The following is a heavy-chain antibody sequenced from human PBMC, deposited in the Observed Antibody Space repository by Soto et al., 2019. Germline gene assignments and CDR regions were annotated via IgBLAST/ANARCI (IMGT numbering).Heavy chain of an antibody. CDR1: GFTFSSYG. CDR3: ARSLVDRRRRYYYGMDV. CDR2: IWYDGSNK. Sequence: QVQLVESGGGVVQPGRSLRLSCAASGFTFSSYGMHWVRQAPGKGLEWVAVIWYDGSNKYYADSVKGRFTISRDNSKNTLYLQMHSLRAVDTAVYYCARSLVDRRRRYYYGMDVLGQGTTVTVSS. V-gene: IGHV3-33*01. J-gene: IGHJ6*02. D-gene: IGHD6-6*01.